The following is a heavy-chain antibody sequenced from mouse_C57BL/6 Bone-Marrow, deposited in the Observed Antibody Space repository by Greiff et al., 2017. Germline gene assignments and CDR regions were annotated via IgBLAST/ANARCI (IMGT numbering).Heavy chain of an antibody. J-gene: IGHJ1*03. CDR2: ISSGGDYI. Sequence: EVQLMESGEGLVKPGGSLKLSCAASGFTFSSYAMSWVRQTPEKRLEWVAYISSGGDYIYYAETVKGRFTISRDNARNTLYLQISSLKSEDAAMYYCTGGLLRRPPDVWGTGTTVTVSS. CDR3: TGGLLRRPPDV. CDR1: GFTFSSYA. D-gene: IGHD1-1*01. V-gene: IGHV5-9-1*02.